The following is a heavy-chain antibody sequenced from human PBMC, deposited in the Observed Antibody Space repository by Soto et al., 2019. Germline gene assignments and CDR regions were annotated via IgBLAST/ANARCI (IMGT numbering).Heavy chain of an antibody. J-gene: IGHJ1*01. V-gene: IGHV4-59*01. Sequence: QVQLQESGPGLVKPSETLSLTCTVSGGSISSSYWSWIRDSPGKALEWIGYIYYSGSIKYKPSLRRRVAMSVDTFKNQVSLKLSAVTAADTAFYCCARGIDYGGHSRWKYFQHWGQGPLVTVSS. CDR3: ARGIDYGGHSRWKYFQH. D-gene: IGHD4-17*01. CDR2: IYYSGSI. CDR1: GGSISSSY.